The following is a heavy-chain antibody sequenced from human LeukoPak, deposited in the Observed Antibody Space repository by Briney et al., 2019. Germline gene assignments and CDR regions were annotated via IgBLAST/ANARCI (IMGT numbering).Heavy chain of an antibody. V-gene: IGHV1-18*01. J-gene: IGHJ4*02. Sequence: ASVKVSCKASGYTFTSYGISWVRQAPGQGLEWMGWISAYNGNTNYAQKLQGRVTMTTDTSTSTAYMELRSLRSDDTAVYYCASIGDDYGDPDGFDYWGQGTLVTVSS. CDR1: GYTFTSYG. CDR2: ISAYNGNT. CDR3: ASIGDDYGDPDGFDY. D-gene: IGHD4-17*01.